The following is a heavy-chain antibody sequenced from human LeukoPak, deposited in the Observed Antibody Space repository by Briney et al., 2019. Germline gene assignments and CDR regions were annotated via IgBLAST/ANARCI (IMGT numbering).Heavy chain of an antibody. V-gene: IGHV2-5*02. Sequence: SGPTLVNPTQTLTLTCTISGFSLSSEGVAVGWIRQPPGKALECLALIFWDGNQHYSPSLKNRLTLTRDTSKNQVVLTMANMDPVDTATYYCAHRTYGPSHYWGQGTLVTVSS. CDR2: IFWDGNQ. D-gene: IGHD2-8*01. CDR3: AHRTYGPSHY. CDR1: GFSLSSEGVA. J-gene: IGHJ4*02.